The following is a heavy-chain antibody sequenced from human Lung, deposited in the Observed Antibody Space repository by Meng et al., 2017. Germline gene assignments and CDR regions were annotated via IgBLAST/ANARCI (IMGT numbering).Heavy chain of an antibody. CDR3: GRSDGYIRD. Sequence: EVQLAESGGGLVQPGGSLRLSCAASGFTFSTYWMHWARQAPGKGLVWVSHINTDGSSTNYADSVKGRFTISRDNAKNTLYLQMNSLRAEDTAVYYCGRSDGYIRDWGQGTLVTVSS. V-gene: IGHV3-74*01. D-gene: IGHD5-24*01. CDR2: INTDGSST. CDR1: GFTFSTYW. J-gene: IGHJ4*02.